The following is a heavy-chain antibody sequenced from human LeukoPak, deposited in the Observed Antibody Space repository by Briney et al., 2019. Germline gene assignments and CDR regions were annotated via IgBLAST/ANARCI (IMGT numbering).Heavy chain of an antibody. V-gene: IGHV3-66*01. CDR2: IYSGGST. J-gene: IGHJ4*02. Sequence: PGGSLRLSCAASGFTVSSNYMSWVRQAPGKGLEWVSVIYSGGSTYYADSVKGRFTISRDNSKSTLYLQMNSLRAEDTAVYYCARDRGSSGWYYFDYWGQGTLVTVSS. CDR1: GFTVSSNY. CDR3: ARDRGSSGWYYFDY. D-gene: IGHD6-19*01.